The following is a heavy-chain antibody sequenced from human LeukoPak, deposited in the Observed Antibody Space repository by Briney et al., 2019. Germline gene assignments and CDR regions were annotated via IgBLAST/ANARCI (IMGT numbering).Heavy chain of an antibody. CDR2: IVSTSNYI. J-gene: IGHJ4*02. CDR1: GXIFSANS. Sequence: GGSLRLSCAASGXIFSANSVNWVRQSPGKGLEWVSSIVSTSNYIYYAESVKGRFTISRDNAKNSLYLQMNNLRAEDTAVYFCARASEGYSFDYWGQGTLVTVSS. CDR3: ARASEGYSFDY. V-gene: IGHV3-21*01.